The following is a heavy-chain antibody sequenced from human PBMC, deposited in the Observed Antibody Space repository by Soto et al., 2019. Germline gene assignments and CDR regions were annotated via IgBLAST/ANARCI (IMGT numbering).Heavy chain of an antibody. CDR2: ISGSGGST. CDR1: GFTFSSYA. CDR3: AKSSHIVVVTAIIDY. Sequence: GGSLRLSCAASGFTFSSYAMSWVRQAPGKGLEWVSAISGSGGSTYYADSVKGRFTISRDNSKNTLYLQMNSLRAEDTAVYYCAKSSHIVVVTAIIDYWGQGTLVTVSS. J-gene: IGHJ4*02. V-gene: IGHV3-23*01. D-gene: IGHD2-21*02.